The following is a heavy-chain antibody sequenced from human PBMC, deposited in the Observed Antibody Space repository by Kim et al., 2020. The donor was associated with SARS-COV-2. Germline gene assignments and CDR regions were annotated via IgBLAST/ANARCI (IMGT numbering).Heavy chain of an antibody. CDR3: ARGSPLPLTPILLWFGELESTRFDY. Sequence: SVKVSCKASGGTFSSYAISWVRQAPGQGLEWMGGIIPIFGTANYAQKFPGRVTINADESTSTAYMELSSLRSEDTAVYYCARGSPLPLTPILLWFGELESTRFDYWGEETQLTVTS. V-gene: IGHV1-69*13. CDR2: IIPIFGTA. D-gene: IGHD3-10*01. J-gene: IGHJ4*02. CDR1: GGTFSSYA.